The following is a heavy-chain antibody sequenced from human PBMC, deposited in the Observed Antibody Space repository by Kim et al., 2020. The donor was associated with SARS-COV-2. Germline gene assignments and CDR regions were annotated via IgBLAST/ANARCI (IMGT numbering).Heavy chain of an antibody. CDR3: ARERRTDDFWSGYYLGY. Sequence: GGSLRLSCAASGFTFSSYSMNWVRQAPGKGLEWVSYISSSSSTIYYADSVKGRFTISRDNAKNSLYLQMNSLRDEDTAVYYCARERRTDDFWSGYYLGYWGQGTLVTVSS. D-gene: IGHD3-3*01. V-gene: IGHV3-48*02. CDR1: GFTFSSYS. J-gene: IGHJ4*02. CDR2: ISSSSSTI.